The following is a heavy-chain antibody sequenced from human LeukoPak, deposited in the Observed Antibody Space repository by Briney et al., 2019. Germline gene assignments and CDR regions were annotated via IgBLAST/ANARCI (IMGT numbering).Heavy chain of an antibody. V-gene: IGHV3-23*01. J-gene: IGHJ4*02. Sequence: PGGSLRLSCAASGFTFSSYAMSWVRQAPGKGLEWVSAISGSGGSTYYADSEKGRFTISRDNSKNTLYLQMNSLRAEDTAVYYCAKGGTYGDSPLYFDYWGQGTLVTVSS. CDR1: GFTFSSYA. D-gene: IGHD4-17*01. CDR2: ISGSGGST. CDR3: AKGGTYGDSPLYFDY.